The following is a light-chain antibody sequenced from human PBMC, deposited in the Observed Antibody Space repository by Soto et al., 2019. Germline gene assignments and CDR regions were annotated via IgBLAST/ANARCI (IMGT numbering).Light chain of an antibody. Sequence: DIQMTQSPSTLSASVGDRVIITCRASQYINTWLAWYQQKPGRAPKLLIYSAYSLESGVPSRFSGSGSGSAFTLTISSLQSDDFATYYCQQYQGCPFTFGKGTKLEI. J-gene: IGKJ2*01. CDR2: SAY. CDR1: QYINTW. CDR3: QQYQGCPFT. V-gene: IGKV1-5*03.